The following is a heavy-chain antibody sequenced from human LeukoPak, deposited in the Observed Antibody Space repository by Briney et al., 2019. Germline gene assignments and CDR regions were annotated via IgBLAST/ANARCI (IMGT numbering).Heavy chain of an antibody. D-gene: IGHD1-1*01. CDR1: GGSISSGSYY. J-gene: IGHJ5*02. Sequence: PSQTLSLTCTVSGGSISSGSYYWSWIRQPAGKGLEWIGRIYTNGSTNYNPSLKSRVTISVDTSKKKISLKLSSVTAADTAVYYCARGRYGTVSRGWFDPWGQGTLVTVSS. V-gene: IGHV4-61*02. CDR2: IYTNGST. CDR3: ARGRYGTVSRGWFDP.